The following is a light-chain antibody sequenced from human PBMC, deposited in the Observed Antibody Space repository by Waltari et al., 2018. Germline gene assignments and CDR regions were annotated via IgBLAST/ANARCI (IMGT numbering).Light chain of an antibody. CDR3: YSTDSSSFPL. CDR2: EDN. CDR1: ALPTKY. V-gene: IGLV3-10*01. J-gene: IGLJ3*02. Sequence: SHELTQPPSVSVSPGQTARITCSGDALPTKYIYWYQQKSGQAPVMLIYEDNKPPSGIPERCSGSSSGTLATLTVSGAVVEDEGDYYCYSTDSSSFPLFGGGTRLTVL.